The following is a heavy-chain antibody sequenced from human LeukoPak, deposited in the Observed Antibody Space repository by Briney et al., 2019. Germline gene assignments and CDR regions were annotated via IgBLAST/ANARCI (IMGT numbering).Heavy chain of an antibody. V-gene: IGHV1-2*02. CDR2: INPNSGGT. CDR3: ARDLIQLELYYFDY. J-gene: IGHJ4*02. CDR1: GYTFTGYY. D-gene: IGHD1-1*01. Sequence: ASVTVSCKASGYTFTGYYMYWVRPAPGQGLEWMGWINPNSGGTNYAQKFQGRVTMTRDTSISTVYMELSRLRSEDTAVYYCARDLIQLELYYFDYWGQGTLVTVSS.